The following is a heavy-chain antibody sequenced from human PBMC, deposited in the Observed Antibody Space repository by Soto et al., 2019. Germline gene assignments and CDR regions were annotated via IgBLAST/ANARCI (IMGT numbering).Heavy chain of an antibody. CDR2: INHSGST. D-gene: IGHD6-13*01. CDR1: GGSFSGYY. J-gene: IGHJ4*02. V-gene: IGHV4-34*01. Sequence: ASETLSLTCAVYGGSFSGYYWSWIRQPPGKGLEWNGEINHSGSTNYNPSTKSRVTISVDTSKNQFSLKLSSVTAADTAVYYCARGVGPGIAAAGTPAYFDYWGQGTLVTVSS. CDR3: ARGVGPGIAAAGTPAYFDY.